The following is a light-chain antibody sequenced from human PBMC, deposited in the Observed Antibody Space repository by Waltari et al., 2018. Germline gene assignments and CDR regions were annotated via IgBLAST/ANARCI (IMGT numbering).Light chain of an antibody. V-gene: IGLV2-23*01. Sequence: QSALTQPASVSGSPGQSITTSCTGTSSDVGRYNLVSWYQQHPGNAPKRMIYEGSKRAHGLSNRRSGSKSGHPACLPISGVQAEDEADCYGCSYAGRSTYVFGTGTKVTVL. CDR1: SSDVGRYNL. J-gene: IGLJ1*01. CDR3: CSYAGRSTYV. CDR2: EGS.